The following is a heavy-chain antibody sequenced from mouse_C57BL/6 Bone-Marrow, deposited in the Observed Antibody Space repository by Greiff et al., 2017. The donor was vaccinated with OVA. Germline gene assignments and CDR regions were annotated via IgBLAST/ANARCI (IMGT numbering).Heavy chain of an antibody. D-gene: IGHD1-1*01. J-gene: IGHJ1*03. CDR1: VFTFTDYY. Sequence: EVKVVESGGGLVQPGGSLSLSCAASVFTFTDYYMSWVRQPPGKALEWLGFIRNKANCSTTEYSASVKGRFTISRDTSQSILYLQMNALRAEDSATYYCARPNYYGSSYWYFDVWGTGTTVTVSS. CDR3: ARPNYYGSSYWYFDV. V-gene: IGHV7-3*01. CDR2: IRNKANCSTT.